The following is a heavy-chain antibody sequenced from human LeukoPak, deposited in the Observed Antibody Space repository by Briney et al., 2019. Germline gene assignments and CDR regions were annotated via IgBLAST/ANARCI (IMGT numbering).Heavy chain of an antibody. J-gene: IGHJ4*02. CDR3: ARGSWDTAMEYYFDY. Sequence: SVKVSCKASGGTFSSYAISWVRQAPGQGLEWMGRIIPILGIANYAQKFQGRVTITTDESTSTAYMELSSLRSEDTAVYYCARGSWDTAMEYYFDYWGQGTLVTVSS. V-gene: IGHV1-69*04. CDR2: IIPILGIA. CDR1: GGTFSSYA. D-gene: IGHD5-18*01.